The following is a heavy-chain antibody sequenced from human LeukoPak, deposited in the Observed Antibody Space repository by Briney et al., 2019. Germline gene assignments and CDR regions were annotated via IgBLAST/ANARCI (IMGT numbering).Heavy chain of an antibody. J-gene: IGHJ6*02. CDR2: IDHRGSI. Sequence: SETLSLTCVVNGGSFTDYYWTWIRQAPGNGLEWVGDIDHRGSINYNPSLKSRVTISVDTSKNQFSLRLSSVTAADTAVYYCARGLVVVTMTSSIMDVWGQGTTVTVSS. CDR1: GGSFTDYY. V-gene: IGHV4-34*01. CDR3: ARGLVVVTMTSSIMDV. D-gene: IGHD3-22*01.